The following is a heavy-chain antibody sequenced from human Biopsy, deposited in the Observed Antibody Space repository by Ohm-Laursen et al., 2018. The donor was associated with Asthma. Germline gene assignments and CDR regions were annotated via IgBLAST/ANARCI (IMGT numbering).Heavy chain of an antibody. J-gene: IGHJ6*02. Sequence: GSSVKVSCNASGDSFSNYAISWVRQAPGQGLEWMGGLIPVLGTPDHAQMFEGRVTITADESTSTAYMELSSLSSEDTAVYYCARGYSGSDRIVYYYSGLEVWGQGITVTVSS. CDR3: ARGYSGSDRIVYYYSGLEV. CDR2: LIPVLGTP. D-gene: IGHD5-12*01. V-gene: IGHV1-69*01. CDR1: GDSFSNYA.